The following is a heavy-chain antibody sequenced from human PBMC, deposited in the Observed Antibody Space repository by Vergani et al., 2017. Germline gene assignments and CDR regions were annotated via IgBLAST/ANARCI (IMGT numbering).Heavy chain of an antibody. CDR3: AKDLGSYGWGSYHPYDY. D-gene: IGHD3-10*01. Sequence: EVQLLESGGGLVQPGGSLRLSCAASGFTFSSYAMSWVRQAPGKGLEWVSAISGSGGSTSYADSVKGRFTISRDNSKNTLYLQMNSLRAEDTAVYYCAKDLGSYGWGSYHPYDYWGQGTLVTVSS. J-gene: IGHJ4*02. CDR1: GFTFSSYA. V-gene: IGHV3-23*01. CDR2: ISGSGGST.